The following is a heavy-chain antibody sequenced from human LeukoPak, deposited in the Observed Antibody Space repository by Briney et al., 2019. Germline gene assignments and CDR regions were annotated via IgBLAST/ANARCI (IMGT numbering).Heavy chain of an antibody. CDR3: ARIGQYGDYVDY. J-gene: IGHJ4*02. CDR2: IYYSGST. V-gene: IGHV4-39*07. CDR1: GGSISSSSYY. Sequence: PSETLSLTCTVSGGSISSSSYYWGWIRQPPGKGLEWIGSIYYSGSTYYNPSLKSRVTISVDTSKNQFSLKLSSVTAADTAVYYCARIGQYGDYVDYWGQGTLVTVSS. D-gene: IGHD4-17*01.